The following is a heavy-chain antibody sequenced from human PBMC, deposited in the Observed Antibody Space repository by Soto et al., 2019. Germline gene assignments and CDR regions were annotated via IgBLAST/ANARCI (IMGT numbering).Heavy chain of an antibody. CDR2: ISGRGGST. J-gene: IGHJ6*02. Sequence: GGNLRLSCAASGLTFSSYAMSWVRQDPGKGLEWVSAISGRGGSTYYADSVKGRFTISRDHSKNTLYLQMNSLRAEDTAVYYSSKNHCSSTSFYSFWRWSYYYYCIDFCGQGPTVTVSS. CDR1: GLTFSSYA. V-gene: IGHV3-23*01. D-gene: IGHD2-2*01. CDR3: SKNHCSSTSFYSFWRWSYYYYCIDF.